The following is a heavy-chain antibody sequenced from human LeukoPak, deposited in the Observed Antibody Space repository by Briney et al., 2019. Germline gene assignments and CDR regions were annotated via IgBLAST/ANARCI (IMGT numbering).Heavy chain of an antibody. D-gene: IGHD1-7*01. CDR1: GYSISSGYY. V-gene: IGHV4-38-2*02. J-gene: IGHJ4*02. Sequence: PSETLSLTCTVSGYSISSGYYWGWIRQPPGKGLEWVGSIYHSGSTYYNPSLKSRVTISVDTSKNQFSLKLSSVTAADTAVYYCARTLWNYGELDYWGQGTLVTVSS. CDR2: IYHSGST. CDR3: ARTLWNYGELDY.